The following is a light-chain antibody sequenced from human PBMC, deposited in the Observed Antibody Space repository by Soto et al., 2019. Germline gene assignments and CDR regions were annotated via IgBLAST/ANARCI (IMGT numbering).Light chain of an antibody. CDR2: GAS. CDR1: QSVSSN. J-gene: IGKJ4*01. V-gene: IGKV3-15*01. Sequence: EIVMTQSPATLSVSPGERATLSCRASQSVSSNLAWYQQKPSQAPRLLIYGASTRATGIPARFSCSGAGTEFTLNISSLQSEDVEVYYCQQYNNWPPLTFGGGTKVEIK. CDR3: QQYNNWPPLT.